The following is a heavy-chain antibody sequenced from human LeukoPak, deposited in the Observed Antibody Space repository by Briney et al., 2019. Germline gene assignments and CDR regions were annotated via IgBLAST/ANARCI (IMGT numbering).Heavy chain of an antibody. CDR1: GGTYSSYA. Sequence: ASAKVSCKASGGTYSSYAISWVRQASGQWLELMGGSIPIFGTANYAQKFQGRVTITADESTSTAYMELSSLRSEDTAVYYCARGSAVRGVIFPDYFQHWGQGTLVTVSS. D-gene: IGHD3-10*01. CDR2: SIPIFGTA. J-gene: IGHJ1*01. V-gene: IGHV1-69*13. CDR3: ARGSAVRGVIFPDYFQH.